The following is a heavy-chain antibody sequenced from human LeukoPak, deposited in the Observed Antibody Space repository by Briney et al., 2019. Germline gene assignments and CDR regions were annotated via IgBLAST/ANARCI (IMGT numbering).Heavy chain of an antibody. J-gene: IGHJ4*02. CDR2: ISAYNGNT. CDR3: ARDRVGKYQLSPFDY. Sequence: ASVKVSCKASGYTFTSYGISWVRQAPGQGLEWMGWISAYNGNTNYAQKLQGRVTMTTDTSTSTAYMELRSLRSDDTAVYYCARDRVGKYQLSPFDYWGQGTLVTVSS. V-gene: IGHV1-18*01. CDR1: GYTFTSYG. D-gene: IGHD2-2*01.